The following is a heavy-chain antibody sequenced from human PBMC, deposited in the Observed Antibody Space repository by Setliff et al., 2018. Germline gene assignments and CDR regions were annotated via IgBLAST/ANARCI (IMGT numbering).Heavy chain of an antibody. J-gene: IGHJ4*02. CDR3: ARGYYSSSWCSLYYFDY. Sequence: PSETLSLTCTVSGGSISSHYWSWIRQPPGKGLEWIGSIYYSGSTNYNPSLKSRVTISVDTSKNQFSLKLSSVTAADTAVYYCARGYYSSSWCSLYYFDYWGQGTLVTVSS. CDR1: GGSISSHY. D-gene: IGHD6-13*01. V-gene: IGHV4-59*11. CDR2: IYYSGST.